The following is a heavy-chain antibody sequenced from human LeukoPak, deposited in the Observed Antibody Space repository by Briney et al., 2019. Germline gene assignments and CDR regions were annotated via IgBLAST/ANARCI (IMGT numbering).Heavy chain of an antibody. D-gene: IGHD3-16*02. J-gene: IGHJ4*02. Sequence: GSLRLSCAASGFTVSSNYMTWVRQAPGKGLEWVSVIYSGGRTYYADSVKGRFTISRDNSKNTLYLQMNSLTTEDTAVYYCAGEDPIVYWGQGTLVTVSS. CDR1: GFTVSSNY. CDR2: IYSGGRT. CDR3: AGEDPIVY. V-gene: IGHV3-66*02.